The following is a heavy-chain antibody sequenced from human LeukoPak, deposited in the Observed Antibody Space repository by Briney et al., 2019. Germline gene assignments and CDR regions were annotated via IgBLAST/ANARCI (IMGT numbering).Heavy chain of an antibody. CDR2: ISAYNGNT. CDR3: ASTAAGTFDY. J-gene: IGHJ4*02. Sequence: ASVKVACKASGYTFTSYGISWVRQAPGQGLEWMGWISAYNGNTNYAQKLQGRVTVTTDTSTSTAYMELRSLRSDDTAVYYCASTAAGTFDYWGQGTLVTVSS. D-gene: IGHD6-13*01. CDR1: GYTFTSYG. V-gene: IGHV1-18*01.